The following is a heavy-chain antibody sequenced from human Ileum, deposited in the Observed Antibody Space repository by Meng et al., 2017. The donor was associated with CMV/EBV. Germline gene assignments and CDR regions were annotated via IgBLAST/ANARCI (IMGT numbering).Heavy chain of an antibody. CDR2: IYVSGST. V-gene: IGHV4-4*07. CDR3: AKGTGVTDPFDY. Sequence: VQLQESGPGLVKPSETLSLTCSISGGSITSYYWSWIRQPAGKGLEWIGRIYVSGSTNYNPSLKSRVTMSVDMSKNQFSLKLSSVTAADTAIYYCAKGTGVTDPFDYWGQGTLVTVSS. J-gene: IGHJ4*02. D-gene: IGHD1-14*01. CDR1: GGSITSYY.